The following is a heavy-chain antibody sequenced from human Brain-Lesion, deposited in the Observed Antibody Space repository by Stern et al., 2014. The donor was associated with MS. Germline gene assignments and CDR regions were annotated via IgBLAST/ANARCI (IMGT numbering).Heavy chain of an antibody. Sequence: VQLVESGPGLVKPSETLSLTCTVSGGSISSSTYYWAWIRQPPGQGLEWIGNISFSGFTYYNPSLKSRVTISVDMSKNQSSLKLSSVTAADTAIYYCARHDSVPRPSQLYSARDRGPGYFDYWGQGTLVTVSS. CDR2: ISFSGFT. D-gene: IGHD1-26*01. V-gene: IGHV4-39*01. CDR3: ARHDSVPRPSQLYSARDRGPGYFDY. CDR1: GGSISSSTYY. J-gene: IGHJ4*02.